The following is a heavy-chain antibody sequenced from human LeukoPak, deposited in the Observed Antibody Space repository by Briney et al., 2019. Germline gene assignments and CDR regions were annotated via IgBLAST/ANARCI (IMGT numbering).Heavy chain of an antibody. CDR2: IKQDGSEK. Sequence: GGSLRLSCAASGFTFSRYWMSWVSQAPGKGLEWVANIKQDGSEKYYVDSVKGRFTISRDNAKNSLYLQMNSLRAEDTAVYYCARDHSGYRWGQGTLVTVSS. CDR3: ARDHSGYR. D-gene: IGHD5-12*01. CDR1: GFTFSRYW. J-gene: IGHJ4*02. V-gene: IGHV3-7*01.